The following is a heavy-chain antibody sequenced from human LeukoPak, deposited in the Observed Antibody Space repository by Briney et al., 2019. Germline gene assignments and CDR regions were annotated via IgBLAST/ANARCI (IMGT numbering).Heavy chain of an antibody. V-gene: IGHV3-7*01. CDR3: ARLPDWGIRYYYYMDV. J-gene: IGHJ6*03. CDR2: IKQDGSEK. D-gene: IGHD3-16*01. CDR1: GFTFSSYW. Sequence: GGSLGLSCAASGFTFSSYWMSWVRQAPGKGLEWVANIKQDGSEKYYVDSVKGRFTISRDNAKNSLYLQMNSLRAEDTAVYYCARLPDWGIRYYYYMDVWGKGTTVNVSS.